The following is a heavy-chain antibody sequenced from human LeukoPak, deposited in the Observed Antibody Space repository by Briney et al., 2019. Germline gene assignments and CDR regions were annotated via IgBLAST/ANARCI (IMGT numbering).Heavy chain of an antibody. Sequence: GGSLRLSCAASGFMFSSYAVNWVRQAPGKGLEWVSGISGSGDSTYYADSVKGRFTIARDNSKNTLYLQMNSLRAEDTAVYYCANRVGLRYYYFDYWGQGTLVTVSS. V-gene: IGHV3-23*01. CDR3: ANRVGLRYYYFDY. CDR2: ISGSGDST. CDR1: GFMFSSYA. D-gene: IGHD4-17*01. J-gene: IGHJ4*02.